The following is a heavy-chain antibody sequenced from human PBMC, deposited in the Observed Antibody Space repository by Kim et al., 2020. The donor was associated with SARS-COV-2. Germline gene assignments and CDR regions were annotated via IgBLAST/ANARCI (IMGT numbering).Heavy chain of an antibody. J-gene: IGHJ4*02. D-gene: IGHD3-16*01. V-gene: IGHV7-4-1*02. CDR1: GYTFTTYP. Sequence: GASVKVSCRASGYTFTTYPMNWVRQAPGQGLEWMGWINTNTGNPTYAQGFTGRFVFSLDTSVSTAYLQISSLKAADTAVYYCARADDYLWGSYCLDSWGQGTLVTVSS. CDR2: INTNTGNP. CDR3: ARADDYLWGSYCLDS.